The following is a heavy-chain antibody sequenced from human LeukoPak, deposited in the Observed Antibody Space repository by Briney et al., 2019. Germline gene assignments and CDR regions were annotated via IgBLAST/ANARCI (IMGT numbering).Heavy chain of an antibody. CDR2: INHSGST. D-gene: IGHD6-6*01. V-gene: IGHV4-34*01. J-gene: IGHJ4*02. CDR3: ARSGQLVLDY. Sequence: SETLSLTCAVYGGSFSGYYWSWIRQPPGKGLEWIGEINHSGSTNYNPSLKSRVTISVDTSKNQFSLKLSSVTAADTAVYYCARSGQLVLDYWGQGTLVTVSS. CDR1: GGSFSGYY.